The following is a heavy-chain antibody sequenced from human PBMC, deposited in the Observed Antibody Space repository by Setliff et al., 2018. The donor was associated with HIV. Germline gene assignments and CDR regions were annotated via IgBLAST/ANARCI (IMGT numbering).Heavy chain of an antibody. CDR2: IYHSGST. Sequence: SETLSLTCAVSGDSISRNYWWSWVRQPPGKGLEWIGKIYHSGSTNFNSSLQSRVTISVDKSKNQFSLHLTSVTAADTGVYYCAQESPTTGYYYYMDVWGKGTTVTVSS. V-gene: IGHV4-4*02. CDR1: GDSISRNYW. CDR3: AQESPTTGYYYYMDV. J-gene: IGHJ6*03.